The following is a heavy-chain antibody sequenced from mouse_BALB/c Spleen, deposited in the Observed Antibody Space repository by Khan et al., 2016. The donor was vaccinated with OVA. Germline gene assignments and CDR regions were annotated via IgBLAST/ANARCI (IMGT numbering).Heavy chain of an antibody. CDR1: GYPFTSYY. CDR2: INPSNGGT. V-gene: IGHV1S81*02. CDR3: TRSGYGSFAY. D-gene: IGHD2-2*01. Sequence: QVQLQQSGAELVKPGASVKLSCKASGYPFTSYYMYWVKQRPGQGLEWIGEINPSNGGTNFNEKFKSKATLTVDKSSSTAYMQLSSLTSEDAAVYYCTRSGYGSFAYWGQGTLVTVSA. J-gene: IGHJ3*01.